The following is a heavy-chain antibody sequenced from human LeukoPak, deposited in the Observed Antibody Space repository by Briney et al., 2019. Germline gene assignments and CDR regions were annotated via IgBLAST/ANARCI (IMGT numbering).Heavy chain of an antibody. J-gene: IGHJ4*02. V-gene: IGHV1-2*02. CDR3: ARSSRYDIWTGYPY. CDR1: GYTFTGYY. Sequence: ASVKVSCKASGYTFTGYYMHWVRQAPGPGVQRMRWINANRGGTNYAQKFQGRVTMTRDTSISTAYMELSRLRSDDTAVYYCARSSRYDIWTGYPYWGQGTLVTVSP. D-gene: IGHD3-9*01. CDR2: INANRGGT.